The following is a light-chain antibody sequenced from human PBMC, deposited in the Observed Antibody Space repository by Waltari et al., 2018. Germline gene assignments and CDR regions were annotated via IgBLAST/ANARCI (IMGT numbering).Light chain of an antibody. CDR1: SSNIGSNY. CDR2: SNN. Sequence: QSVLTQPPSASGTPGQRVTISCSGSSSNIGSNYVSWYQQLPGTAPKLLSYSNNQRPSAVPDRFSGSKSGTSASLAISGLRSEDEADYYCAAWDDSLSGVVFGGGTKLTVL. V-gene: IGLV1-47*02. CDR3: AAWDDSLSGVV. J-gene: IGLJ2*01.